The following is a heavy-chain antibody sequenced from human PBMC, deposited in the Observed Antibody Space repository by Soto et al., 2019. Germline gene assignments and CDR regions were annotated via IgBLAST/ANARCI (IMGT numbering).Heavy chain of an antibody. CDR1: GFIFENFG. V-gene: IGHV3-23*01. CDR2: ISGSGFKK. D-gene: IGHD1-26*01. Sequence: GGSLRLSCAASGFIFENFGMSWVRQAPGKGLEWISSISGSGFKKYYADSVKGRLTISRENSKSTVYLEWNNLSAEDTAVYHCAKNQGVELVPLASVDWFDPWGQGSVVTVSS. CDR3: AKNQGVELVPLASVDWFDP. J-gene: IGHJ5*02.